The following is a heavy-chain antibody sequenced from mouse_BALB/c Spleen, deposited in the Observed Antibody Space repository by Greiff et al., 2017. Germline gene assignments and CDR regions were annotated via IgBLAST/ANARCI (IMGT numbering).Heavy chain of an antibody. CDR1: GFNIKDYY. Sequence: EVKLMESGAELVRPGALVKLSCKASGFNIKDYYMHWVKQRPEQGLEWIGWIDPENGNTIYDPKFQGKASITADTSSNTAYLQLSSLTSEDTAVYYCARWDDYDEWFAYWGQGTLVTVSA. CDR2: IDPENGNT. D-gene: IGHD2-4*01. V-gene: IGHV14-1*02. CDR3: ARWDDYDEWFAY. J-gene: IGHJ3*01.